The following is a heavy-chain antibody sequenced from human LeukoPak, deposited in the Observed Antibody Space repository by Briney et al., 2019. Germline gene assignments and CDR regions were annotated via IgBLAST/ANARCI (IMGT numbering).Heavy chain of an antibody. D-gene: IGHD5-18*01. CDR2: INPSGGT. CDR3: ARVGYSVSISDWSRTGLGAYATKYYYYMDV. Sequence: SGTLSLTSAFSVGSSTDYTWSWIRQPPGKGLEWIGEINPSGGTNHNPPLTSRVRTSVDTSKKQTSLRVKSVTAADTAVYYCARVGYSVSISDWSRTGLGAYATKYYYYMDVWGKGTTVTVSS. V-gene: IGHV4-34*01. CDR1: VGSSTDYT. J-gene: IGHJ6*03.